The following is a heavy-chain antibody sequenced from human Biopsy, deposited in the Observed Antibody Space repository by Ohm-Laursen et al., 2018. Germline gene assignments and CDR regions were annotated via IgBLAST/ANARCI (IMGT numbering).Heavy chain of an antibody. CDR3: ARGPNDFGGLYFPR. CDR1: GGSFTGHY. D-gene: IGHD4-23*01. CDR2: ISYTGYT. Sequence: SETLSLTCTVSGGSFTGHYWSWIRQPPGKGLEWIGHISYTGYTSYNASLKSRVTTSVDTSRNHFSLRLSSLTAADTAVYYCARGPNDFGGLYFPRWGQGTLLTVSS. J-gene: IGHJ4*02. V-gene: IGHV4-59*11.